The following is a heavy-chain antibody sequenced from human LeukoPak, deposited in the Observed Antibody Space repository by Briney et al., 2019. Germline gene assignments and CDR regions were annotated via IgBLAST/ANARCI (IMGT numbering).Heavy chain of an antibody. Sequence: SGGSLRLSCAASGFTFSSYWMSWVRQAPGKGLEWVANIKQDGSEKYYVDSVKGRFTISRDNAKNSLYLQMNSLRAEDTAVYYCASVYYDILTGDYYMDVWGKGTTVTVSS. CDR3: ASVYYDILTGDYYMDV. J-gene: IGHJ6*03. D-gene: IGHD3-9*01. CDR1: GFTFSSYW. V-gene: IGHV3-7*01. CDR2: IKQDGSEK.